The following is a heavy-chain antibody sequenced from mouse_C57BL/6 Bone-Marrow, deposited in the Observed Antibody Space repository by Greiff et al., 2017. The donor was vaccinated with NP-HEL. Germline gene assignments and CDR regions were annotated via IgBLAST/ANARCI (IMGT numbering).Heavy chain of an antibody. D-gene: IGHD3-1*01. J-gene: IGHJ4*01. CDR2: IHPNSGST. CDR3: AMGYEGYAMDY. Sequence: QVQLQQPGAELVKPGASVKLSCKASGYTFTSYWMHWVKQRPGQGLEWIGMIHPNSGSTNYNEKFKSKATLTVDTSSSTAYMQLSSLTSEDAAVYYCAMGYEGYAMDYWGQGTSVTVSS. V-gene: IGHV1-64*01. CDR1: GYTFTSYW.